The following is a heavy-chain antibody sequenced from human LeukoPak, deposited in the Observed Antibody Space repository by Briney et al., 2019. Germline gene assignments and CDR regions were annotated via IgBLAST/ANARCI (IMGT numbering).Heavy chain of an antibody. Sequence: ASVKVSCKASGYTFTDYYIHWVRQAPGQGLEWMGWINPNSGGTNYAQKFQGRVTMTRDTSISTAYMELSRLRSDDTAVFFCARGQSLNDYWGQGTLVTVSS. CDR3: ARGQSLNDY. J-gene: IGHJ4*02. CDR2: INPNSGGT. V-gene: IGHV1-2*02. CDR1: GYTFTDYY.